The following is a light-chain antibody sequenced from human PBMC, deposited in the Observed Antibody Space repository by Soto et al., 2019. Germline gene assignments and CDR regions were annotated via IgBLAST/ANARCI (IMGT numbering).Light chain of an antibody. CDR2: AAS. CDR3: QQSYSTPLT. J-gene: IGKJ4*01. V-gene: IGKV1-27*01. CDR1: QGISTY. Sequence: DIQMTQSPSSLSASVGDRVTITCRASQGISTYLVWYQQKPGTVPKLLIFAASTLQSGVPSRFSGSGSGTDFTLTISSLQPEDFATYYCQQSYSTPLTFGGGTKVEIK.